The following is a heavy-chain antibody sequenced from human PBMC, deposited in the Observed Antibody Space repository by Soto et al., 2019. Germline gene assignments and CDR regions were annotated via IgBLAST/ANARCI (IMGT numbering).Heavy chain of an antibody. CDR1: GCTFSSYA. D-gene: IGHD5-12*01. V-gene: IGHV1-69*13. CDR3: AREGRRDGYKGYGMDV. CDR2: IIPIFGTA. J-gene: IGHJ6*02. Sequence: SVKVSCKASGCTFSSYAISWVRQAPGQGLEWMGGIIPIFGTANYAQKFQGRVTITADESTSTAYMELSSLRSEDTAVYYCAREGRRDGYKGYGMDVWGQGTRVTVSS.